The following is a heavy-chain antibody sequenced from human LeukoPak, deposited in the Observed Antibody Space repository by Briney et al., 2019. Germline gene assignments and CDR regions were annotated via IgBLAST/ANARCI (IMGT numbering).Heavy chain of an antibody. Sequence: PGGSLRLSCAASGFTFYDYAMHWVRQAPGKGLEWVSGISWNSGSIGYADSVKGRFTISGDNAKNSLYLQMNSLRAEDTALYYCAKDLGTTPLVGAFDIWGQGTMVTVSS. CDR3: AKDLGTTPLVGAFDI. CDR2: ISWNSGSI. V-gene: IGHV3-9*01. CDR1: GFTFYDYA. J-gene: IGHJ3*02. D-gene: IGHD2/OR15-2a*01.